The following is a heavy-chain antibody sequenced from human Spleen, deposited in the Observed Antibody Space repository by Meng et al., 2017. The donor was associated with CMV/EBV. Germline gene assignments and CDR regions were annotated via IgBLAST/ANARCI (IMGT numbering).Heavy chain of an antibody. D-gene: IGHD2/OR15-2a*01. CDR3: ARGRRRLLLSNYYGMDV. V-gene: IGHV4-34*01. CDR2: INHSGST. Sequence: SETLSLTCTVSGDSITTYYWSWIRQPPGKGLEWIGEINHSGSTNYNPSLKSRVTISVDTSKNQFSLKLSSVTAADTAVYYCARGRRRLLLSNYYGMDVWGQGTTVTVSS. J-gene: IGHJ6*02. CDR1: GDSITTYY.